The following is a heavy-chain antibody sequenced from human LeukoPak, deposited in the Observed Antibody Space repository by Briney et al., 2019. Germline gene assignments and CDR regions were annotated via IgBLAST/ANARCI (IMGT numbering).Heavy chain of an antibody. CDR3: ASLGPVYHGGRAVGG. CDR1: GFTFSSYS. V-gene: IGHV3-21*01. J-gene: IGHJ4*02. CDR2: ISSSSSYI. D-gene: IGHD4-23*01. Sequence: RGSLRLSCAASGFTFSSYSMNWVRQAPGKGLEWVSSISSSSSYIYYADSVKGRFTISRDNAKNSLYLQMNSLRAEDTAVYYCASLGPVYHGGRAVGGWGQGTLVTVSS.